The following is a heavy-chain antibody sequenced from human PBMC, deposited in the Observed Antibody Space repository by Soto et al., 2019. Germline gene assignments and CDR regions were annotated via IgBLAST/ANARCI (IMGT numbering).Heavy chain of an antibody. CDR3: AKSGSSSGLRDAFDI. CDR2: ISYDGSNK. Sequence: GGSLRLSCAASGFIFSNYAMHWVRRAPGKGLEWVGLISYDGSNKYYADSMKGRLTISRDNAKNTLFLQMNSLRPEDTAVYYRAKSGSSSGLRDAFDIWGQGTMVTVSS. V-gene: IGHV3-30*18. J-gene: IGHJ3*02. CDR1: GFIFSNYA. D-gene: IGHD6-19*01.